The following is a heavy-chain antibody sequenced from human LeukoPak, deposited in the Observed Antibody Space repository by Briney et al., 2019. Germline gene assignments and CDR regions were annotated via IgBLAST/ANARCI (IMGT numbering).Heavy chain of an antibody. D-gene: IGHD3-3*01. CDR3: ASSRVHYDFWSGYYNGNAFDV. V-gene: IGHV1-18*01. Sequence: ASVKVSCKASGGTFSSYAISWVRQAPGQGLEWMGWISAYNGNTNYAQKLQGRVTMTTDTSTSTAYMELRSLRSDDTAVYYCASSRVHYDFWSGYYNGNAFDVWGQGTMVTVSS. CDR1: GGTFSSYA. CDR2: ISAYNGNT. J-gene: IGHJ3*01.